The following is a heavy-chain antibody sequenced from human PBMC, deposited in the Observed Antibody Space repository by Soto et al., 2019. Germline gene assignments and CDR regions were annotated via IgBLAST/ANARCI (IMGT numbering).Heavy chain of an antibody. CDR2: ISYDGSNK. V-gene: IGHV3-30-3*01. Sequence: QVQLVESGGGGVQPGRSPRLSCAASGFTFSSYAMHWVRQAPGKGLEWVAVISYDGSNKYYADSVKGRFTISRDNSKNTLYLQMNSLRAEDTAVYYCARDRIAARRYFDYWGQGTLVTVSS. D-gene: IGHD6-6*01. CDR1: GFTFSSYA. J-gene: IGHJ4*02. CDR3: ARDRIAARRYFDY.